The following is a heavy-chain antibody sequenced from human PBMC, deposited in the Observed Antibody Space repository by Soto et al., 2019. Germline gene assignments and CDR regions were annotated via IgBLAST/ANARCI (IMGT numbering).Heavy chain of an antibody. Sequence: PGGSLRLSCAASGFTFDDYAMIWVRQAPGKGLEWVSVITGSGGSTYYADSVKGRFTISRDTSKNTLFLQMNSLRAEDTAVYYCAKSPGMYYYDSSGYYHYDYWGQGTLVTVSS. V-gene: IGHV3-23*01. CDR1: GFTFDDYA. CDR3: AKSPGMYYYDSSGYYHYDY. CDR2: ITGSGGST. D-gene: IGHD3-22*01. J-gene: IGHJ4*02.